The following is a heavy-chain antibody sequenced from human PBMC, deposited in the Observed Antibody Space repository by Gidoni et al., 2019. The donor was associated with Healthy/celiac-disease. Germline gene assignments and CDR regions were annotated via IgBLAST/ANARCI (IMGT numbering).Heavy chain of an antibody. CDR2: ISYAGSNK. J-gene: IGHJ3*02. D-gene: IGHD2-8*02. CDR1: GFTFSSYG. V-gene: IGHV3-30*18. CDR3: AKVMRTGIISDHDAFDI. Sequence: QVQLVESGGGVVQPGRSLRLSCAASGFTFSSYGMHWVRQAPGKGLAWVAVISYAGSNKYYADSVKGRFTISRDNSKNTLYLQMNSLRAEDTAVYYCAKVMRTGIISDHDAFDIWGQGTMVTVSS.